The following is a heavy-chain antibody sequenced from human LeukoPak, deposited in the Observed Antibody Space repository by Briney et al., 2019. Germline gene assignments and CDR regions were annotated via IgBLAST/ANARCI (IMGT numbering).Heavy chain of an antibody. CDR1: GGSISSSNW. Sequence: NTSGTLSLTCAVSGGSISSSNWWSWVRQPPGKGLEWIGEIYHSGSTNYNPSLKSRVTISVDKSKNQFSLKLSSVTAADTAVYYCARGVIAAGGSDFDYWGQGTLVTVSS. CDR3: ARGVIAAGGSDFDY. V-gene: IGHV4-4*02. D-gene: IGHD6-13*01. CDR2: IYHSGST. J-gene: IGHJ4*02.